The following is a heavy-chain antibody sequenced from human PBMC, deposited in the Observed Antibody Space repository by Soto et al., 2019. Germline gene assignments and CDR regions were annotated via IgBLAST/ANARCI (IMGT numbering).Heavy chain of an antibody. Sequence: SVKVSCKASGGTFSSYAISWVRQAPGQGLEWMGGIIPIFGTANYAQKFQGRVTITADESTSTAYMELSSLRSEDTAVYYCARVYGDYGPYFDYWGQGTLVTVSS. CDR2: IIPIFGTA. J-gene: IGHJ4*02. V-gene: IGHV1-69*13. CDR1: GGTFSSYA. CDR3: ARVYGDYGPYFDY. D-gene: IGHD4-17*01.